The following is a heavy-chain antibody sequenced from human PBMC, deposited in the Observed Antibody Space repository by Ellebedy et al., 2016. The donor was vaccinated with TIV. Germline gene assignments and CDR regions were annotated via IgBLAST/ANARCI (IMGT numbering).Heavy chain of an antibody. Sequence: MPSETLSLTCTVSGDSISSSYWSWIRQPAGKGLEWIGRVYITGRTNYNPSLRSRVTMSLDTSKNQLSLRLTSVTVADTAKYYCGRDVYGQMLIDHWGQGTLVTVSS. J-gene: IGHJ4*02. D-gene: IGHD3-10*02. CDR1: GDSISSSY. V-gene: IGHV4-4*07. CDR2: VYITGRT. CDR3: GRDVYGQMLIDH.